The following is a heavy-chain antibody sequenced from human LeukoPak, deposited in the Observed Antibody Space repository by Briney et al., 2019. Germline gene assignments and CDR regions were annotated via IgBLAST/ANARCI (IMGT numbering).Heavy chain of an antibody. CDR1: GGSFSGYY. CDR2: INHSGST. Sequence: PSETLSLTCAVYGGSFSGYYWSWIRQPPGKGLEWIGEINHSGSTNYNPSLKGRVTISVDTSKNQFSLKLSSVAAADTAVYYCARRLAVAIFDYWGQGTLVTVSS. CDR3: ARRLAVAIFDY. J-gene: IGHJ4*02. D-gene: IGHD6-19*01. V-gene: IGHV4-34*01.